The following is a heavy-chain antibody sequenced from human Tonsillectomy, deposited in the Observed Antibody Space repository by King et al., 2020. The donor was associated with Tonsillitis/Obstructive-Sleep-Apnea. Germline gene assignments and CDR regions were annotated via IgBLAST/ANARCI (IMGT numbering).Heavy chain of an antibody. J-gene: IGHJ4*02. CDR2: IYTGGST. CDR3: ARDGISMDRGVSYYFDY. Sequence: EVQLVESGGGLIQPGGSLRLSCAASGFTVSNNYMNWVRQAPGKGLEWVSVIYTGGSTYYADSVKGRFTISRDNSKNTLYLQMNSLRAEDTAVNYCARDGISMDRGVSYYFDYWGQGTLVTVSS. V-gene: IGHV3-53*01. D-gene: IGHD3-10*01. CDR1: GFTVSNNY.